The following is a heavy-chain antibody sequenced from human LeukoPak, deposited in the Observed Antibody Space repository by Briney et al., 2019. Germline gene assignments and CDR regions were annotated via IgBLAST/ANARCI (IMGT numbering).Heavy chain of an antibody. J-gene: IGHJ4*02. CDR2: INPSGDTT. Sequence: ASVKVSCKASGNTFTSYFLHWVRQAPGQGLEWMGIINPSGDTTAYAQKLRGRVTMTRDTSTSTAYMELSSLRSEDTAVYYCARHREIVVVPAAMDYWGQGTLVTVSS. V-gene: IGHV1-46*01. D-gene: IGHD2-2*01. CDR1: GNTFTSYF. CDR3: ARHREIVVVPAAMDY.